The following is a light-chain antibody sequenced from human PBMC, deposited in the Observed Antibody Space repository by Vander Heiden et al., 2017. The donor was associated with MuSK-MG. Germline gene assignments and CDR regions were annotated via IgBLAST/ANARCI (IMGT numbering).Light chain of an antibody. V-gene: IGKV1-5*01. CDR1: QRISTW. J-gene: IGKJ2*01. CDR2: DAS. Sequence: DFQMTQSPSTLSASVGDRVTITCRASQRISTWLAWYQQKPGKAPKLLIHDASRGESGVPSRFSGSGSGTDFTLTSSSRQPDDFATYYCQQDYTYPTFGQGTKLEIK. CDR3: QQDYTYPT.